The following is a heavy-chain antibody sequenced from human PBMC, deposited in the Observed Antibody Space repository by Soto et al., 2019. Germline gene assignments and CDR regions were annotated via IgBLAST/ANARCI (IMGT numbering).Heavy chain of an antibody. CDR2: LNPILDST. V-gene: IGHV1-69*09. D-gene: IGHD6-25*01. CDR3: ATMKRARLDS. Sequence: QARVVQSGPALKEPGSSVKVSCRASGIMSSGYGFSWVRQAPGQGLEWVGMLNPILDSTHYAQNLQGRVSLSVDKSRDTAYLEVTSLRLEDTAIYFCATMKRARLDSWGRGTVVTVSS. J-gene: IGHJ4*02. CDR1: GIMSSGYG.